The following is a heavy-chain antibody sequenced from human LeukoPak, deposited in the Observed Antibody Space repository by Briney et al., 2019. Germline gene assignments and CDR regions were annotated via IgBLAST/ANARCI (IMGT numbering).Heavy chain of an antibody. V-gene: IGHV3-7*03. J-gene: IGHJ4*02. CDR3: ANSNPRDAHNI. D-gene: IGHD5-24*01. CDR2: IKQDGSEK. Sequence: GGSLRLSCAASGFTFSSYWMSWVRQAPGKGLEWVANIKQDGSEKYYVDSVKGRFTISRDNAKNSLYLQMNSLRAEDTAVYYCANSNPRDAHNIWGQGTLVTVSS. CDR1: GFTFSSYW.